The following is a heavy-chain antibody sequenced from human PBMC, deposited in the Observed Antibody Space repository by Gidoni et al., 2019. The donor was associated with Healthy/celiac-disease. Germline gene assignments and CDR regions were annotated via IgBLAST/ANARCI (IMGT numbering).Heavy chain of an antibody. J-gene: IGHJ6*03. V-gene: IGHV4-59*01. Sequence: QVQLQESGPGLVKPSETLSLPCTVSGGSISSYYWSWIRQPPGKGLEWIWYSYYSGSTNYNPDLKRRVTIAVDTSKNQFSLKLSSVTAADTAVYYCARRGYCSSTSCYTDRYYYYYMDVWGKGTTVTVSS. CDR1: GGSISSYY. D-gene: IGHD2-2*02. CDR2: SYYSGST. CDR3: ARRGYCSSTSCYTDRYYYYYMDV.